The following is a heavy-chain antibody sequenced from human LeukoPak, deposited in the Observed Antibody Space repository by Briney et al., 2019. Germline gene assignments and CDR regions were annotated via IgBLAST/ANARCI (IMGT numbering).Heavy chain of an antibody. CDR1: GFTFSSYA. CDR2: ISYDGSNK. J-gene: IGHJ1*01. Sequence: GGSLRLSCAASGFTFSSYAMHWVRQAPGKGLEWVAVISYDGSNKYYADSVKGRFTISRDNSKNTLFLQMNSLRAEDTAVYYCARDGYYDNSGYYEYFQHWGQGTLVTVSS. V-gene: IGHV3-30*04. CDR3: ARDGYYDNSGYYEYFQH. D-gene: IGHD3-22*01.